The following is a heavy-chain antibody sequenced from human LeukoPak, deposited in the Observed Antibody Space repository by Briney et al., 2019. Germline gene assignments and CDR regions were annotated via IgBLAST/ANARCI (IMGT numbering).Heavy chain of an antibody. CDR2: IIPIFGTA. CDR1: GYTFTSYG. V-gene: IGHV1-69*13. CDR3: ARGGGYCSGGSCYSAYYYYGMDV. D-gene: IGHD2-15*01. Sequence: SVKVSCKASGYTFTSYGISWVRQAPGQGLEWMGGIIPIFGTANYAQKFQGRVTITADESTSTAYMELSSLRSEGTAVYYCARGGGYCSGGSCYSAYYYYGMDVWGQGTTVTVSS. J-gene: IGHJ6*02.